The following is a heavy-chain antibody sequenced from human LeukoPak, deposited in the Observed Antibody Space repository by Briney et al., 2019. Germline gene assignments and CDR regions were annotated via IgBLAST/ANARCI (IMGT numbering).Heavy chain of an antibody. Sequence: GGSLRLSCAASGFTFDDYAMHWVRQAPGKGVEWVSGISWNSGSIGYADSVKGRFTISRDNAKNSLYLQMNSLRAEDTALYYCAKALSGYDYLDYWGQGTLVTVSS. V-gene: IGHV3-9*01. CDR3: AKALSGYDYLDY. J-gene: IGHJ4*02. D-gene: IGHD5-12*01. CDR2: ISWNSGSI. CDR1: GFTFDDYA.